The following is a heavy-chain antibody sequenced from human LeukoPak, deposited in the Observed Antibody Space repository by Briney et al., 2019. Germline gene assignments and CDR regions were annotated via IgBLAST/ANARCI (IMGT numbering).Heavy chain of an antibody. CDR2: IYHSGST. CDR1: GYSISSGYY. J-gene: IGHJ4*02. V-gene: IGHV4-38-2*02. CDR3: ARVAAMAPFDY. D-gene: IGHD5-18*01. Sequence: PSETLSLTCTVSGYSISSGYYWGWIRQPPGKGLERIGSIYHSGSTYYNPSLKSRVTISVDTSKNQFSLKLSSVTAADTAVYYCARVAAMAPFDYWGQGTLVTVSS.